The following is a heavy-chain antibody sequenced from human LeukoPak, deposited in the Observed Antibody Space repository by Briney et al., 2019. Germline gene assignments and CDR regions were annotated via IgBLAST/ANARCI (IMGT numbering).Heavy chain of an antibody. V-gene: IGHV4-39*01. CDR3: ARHASSVYYDSSGYYP. CDR2: IYYSGST. CDR1: GGSISSYY. Sequence: SETLSLTCTVSGGSISSYYWGWIRQPPGKGLEWIGSIYYSGSTYYNPSLKSRVTISVDTSKNQFSLKLSSVTAADTAVYYCARHASSVYYDSSGYYPWGQGTLVTVSS. D-gene: IGHD3-22*01. J-gene: IGHJ5*02.